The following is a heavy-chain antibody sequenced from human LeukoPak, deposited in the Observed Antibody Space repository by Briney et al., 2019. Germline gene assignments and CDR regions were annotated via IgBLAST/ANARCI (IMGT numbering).Heavy chain of an antibody. CDR1: GFTFSSYG. J-gene: IGHJ4*02. V-gene: IGHV3-30*18. CDR3: AKMVIAAAAARDY. Sequence: GGSLRLSCAASGFTFSSYGMHWVRQAPGKGMEWVAAISYDGSNKYYADSVKGRFTISRDNSKNTLYLQMNSLRAEDTAVYYCAKMVIAAAAARDYWGQGTLVTVSS. D-gene: IGHD6-13*01. CDR2: ISYDGSNK.